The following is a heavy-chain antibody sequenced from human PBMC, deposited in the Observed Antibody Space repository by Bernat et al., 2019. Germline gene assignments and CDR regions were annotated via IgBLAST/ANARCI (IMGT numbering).Heavy chain of an antibody. D-gene: IGHD2-15*01. V-gene: IGHV3-30*18. J-gene: IGHJ4*02. Sequence: QVQLVESGGGVVQPGRSLRLSCAASGFTFSSYGIHWVRQAPGKGLEWVAVISYDGSNKYYADSVKGRFTMSRDNSNKTLYLQMNSRRDENTAVYYCAKESGEYCSGGSCYPIDYWGQGTLVTVSS. CDR1: GFTFSSYG. CDR2: ISYDGSNK. CDR3: AKESGEYCSGGSCYPIDY.